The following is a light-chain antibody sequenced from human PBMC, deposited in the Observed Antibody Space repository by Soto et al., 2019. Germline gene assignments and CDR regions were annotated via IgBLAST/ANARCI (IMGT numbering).Light chain of an antibody. CDR3: QQYHNWPPGLT. CDR2: GAS. J-gene: IGKJ4*01. V-gene: IGKV3-15*01. Sequence: EVVMTQSPATLSVSRGERVTLSCTASQSVSGNLAWYQQKPGQAPRLLIHGASTRATDIPARFSGSGSGTEFTITITSLQSEDFAVYYCQQYHNWPPGLTFGGGTRVEIK. CDR1: QSVSGN.